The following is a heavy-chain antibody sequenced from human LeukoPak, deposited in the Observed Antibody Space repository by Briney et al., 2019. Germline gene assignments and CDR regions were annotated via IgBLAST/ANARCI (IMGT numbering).Heavy chain of an antibody. J-gene: IGHJ4*02. CDR3: AREGTSTLFDY. Sequence: PSETLSLSCTVSGGSISSGGYYWSWIRRHPGKGLEWTGYIYYSGSTYYNPSLKSRVTISVDTSKNQFSLKLSSVTAADTAVYYCAREGTSTLFDYWGQGTLVTVSS. V-gene: IGHV4-31*03. CDR2: IYYSGST. CDR1: GGSISSGGYY. D-gene: IGHD3-3*02.